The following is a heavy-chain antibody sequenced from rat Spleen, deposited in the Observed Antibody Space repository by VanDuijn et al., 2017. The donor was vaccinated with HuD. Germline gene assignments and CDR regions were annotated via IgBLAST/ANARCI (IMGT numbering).Heavy chain of an antibody. J-gene: IGHJ3*01. Sequence: EVQLVESGGGLVQPGRSLKLSCEVSGFTFNNYGMAWIRQAPTKGLEWVASINPGGFNTYYRDSVKGRFTVSRDNSKSTLYLQVDSLRSEDTATYYCARQDTSGYSNWFAYWGQGTLVTVSS. V-gene: IGHV5S13*01. CDR2: INPGGFNT. D-gene: IGHD4-3*01. CDR1: GFTFNNYG. CDR3: ARQDTSGYSNWFAY.